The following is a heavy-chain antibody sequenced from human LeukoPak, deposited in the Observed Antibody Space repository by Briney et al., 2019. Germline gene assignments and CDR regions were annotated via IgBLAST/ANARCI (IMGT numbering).Heavy chain of an antibody. CDR3: ARDVGSPPFDL. Sequence: VASVTVSCTASGYTFTSYGISWVRQAPGQGLEWMGWISAYNGNTNYAQKLQGRVTMTTDTSTSTAYMELRSLRSDDTAVYYCARDVGSPPFDLWGRGTLVTVSS. D-gene: IGHD3-10*01. V-gene: IGHV1-18*01. J-gene: IGHJ2*01. CDR1: GYTFTSYG. CDR2: ISAYNGNT.